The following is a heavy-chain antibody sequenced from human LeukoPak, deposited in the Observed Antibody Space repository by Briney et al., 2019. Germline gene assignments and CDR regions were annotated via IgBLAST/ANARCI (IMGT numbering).Heavy chain of an antibody. V-gene: IGHV3-30*04. J-gene: IGHJ6*02. CDR1: GFTFSNYA. Sequence: GGSLRLSCAASGFTFSNYAMDWVRQAPGKGLEWVAVISYDGSNKYYADSVKGRFTISRDNSKNTLYLQMNSLRAEDTAVYYCARAILCSTSCYYYWGVYYYGMDVWGQGTTVTVSS. CDR2: ISYDGSNK. D-gene: IGHD2-2*01. CDR3: ARAILCSTSCYYYWGVYYYGMDV.